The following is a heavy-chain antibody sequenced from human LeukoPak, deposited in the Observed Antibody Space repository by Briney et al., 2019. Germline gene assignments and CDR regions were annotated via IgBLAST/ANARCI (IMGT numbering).Heavy chain of an antibody. Sequence: SETLSLTCAVSGVSFDDYYWAWVRQTPGKGLEWIGEINHSGYTNDSPSLKSRVTLSIDTSRKQFSLNLRSATVADAGIYYCTRMTTGHDYWGQGTLVTVSS. CDR3: TRMTTGHDY. CDR2: INHSGYT. D-gene: IGHD4-17*01. V-gene: IGHV4-34*01. J-gene: IGHJ4*02. CDR1: GVSFDDYY.